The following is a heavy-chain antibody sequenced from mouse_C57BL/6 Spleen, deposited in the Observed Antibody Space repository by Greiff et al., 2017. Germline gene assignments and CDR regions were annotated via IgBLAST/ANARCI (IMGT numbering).Heavy chain of an antibody. D-gene: IGHD1-1*01. CDR3: ARTTTVVATGEARDY. Sequence: QVQLQQPGAELVRPGTSVKLSCKASGYTFTSYWMHWVKQRPGQGLEWIGVIDPSDSYTNYNQKFKGKATLTVDTSSSTAYMQLSSLTSEDSAVYYCARTTTVVATGEARDYWGQGTSVTVSS. CDR2: IDPSDSYT. CDR1: GYTFTSYW. V-gene: IGHV1-59*01. J-gene: IGHJ4*01.